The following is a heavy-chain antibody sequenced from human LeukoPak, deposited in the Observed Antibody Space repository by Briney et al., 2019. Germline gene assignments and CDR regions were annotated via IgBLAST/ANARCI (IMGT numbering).Heavy chain of an antibody. CDR1: GFTFSSLS. V-gene: IGHV3-21*01. Sequence: GGSLRLSCAASGFTFSSLSMNWVRQAPGKGLEWVSSISSSSSYIYYANSVKGRFTISRDNAKNSLYLLMNSLRAEDTPVYYCARDLHFDYWGQGTLVTVSS. J-gene: IGHJ4*02. CDR3: ARDLHFDY. CDR2: ISSSSSYI.